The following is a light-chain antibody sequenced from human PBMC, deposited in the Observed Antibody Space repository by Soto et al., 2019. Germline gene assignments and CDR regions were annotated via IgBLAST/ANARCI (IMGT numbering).Light chain of an antibody. V-gene: IGLV2-11*01. CDR1: SSNVGGYNY. J-gene: IGLJ3*02. CDR2: DVS. CDR3: CSYAGPYSWV. Sequence: QSVLTQPASVSGSPGQSITISCTGTSSNVGGYNYVSWYQHFPGKAPKVLIFDVSERPSGVPDRFSGSKSGNTASLTISGLQAEDEGDYYCCSYAGPYSWVFGGGTKLTVL.